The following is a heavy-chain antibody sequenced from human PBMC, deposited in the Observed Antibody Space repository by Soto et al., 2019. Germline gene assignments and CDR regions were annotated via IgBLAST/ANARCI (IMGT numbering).Heavy chain of an antibody. D-gene: IGHD5-18*01. CDR2: ISYDGSNK. CDR3: ARERMGGYSYGYLRDYYYGMDV. J-gene: IGHJ6*02. CDR1: GFTFSSYG. Sequence: GGSLRLSCAASGFTFSSYGMHWVRQAPGKGLEWVAVISYDGSNKYYADSVKGRFTISRDNSKNTLYLQMNSLRSEDTAVYYCARERMGGYSYGYLRDYYYGMDVWGQGTTVTVSS. V-gene: IGHV3-30*03.